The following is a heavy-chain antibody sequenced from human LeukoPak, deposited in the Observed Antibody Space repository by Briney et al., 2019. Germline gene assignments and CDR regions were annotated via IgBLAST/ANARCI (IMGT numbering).Heavy chain of an antibody. CDR1: GFTFSSYS. J-gene: IGHJ4*02. V-gene: IGHV3-21*01. CDR3: ARHGGLWSFDY. CDR2: ISSSGSYI. Sequence: GGSLRLSCAASGFTFSSYSMNWVRQAPGKGLEWVSSISSSGSYIYYADSVKGRFTISRDNAKNSLYLQMNSLRAEDTAVYYCARHGGLWSFDYWGQGTLVTVSS. D-gene: IGHD3-10*01.